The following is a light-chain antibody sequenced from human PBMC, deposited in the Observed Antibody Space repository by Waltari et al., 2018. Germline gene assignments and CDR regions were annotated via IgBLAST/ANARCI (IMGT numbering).Light chain of an antibody. Sequence: QSALTQPRSVSGSPGQSVTISCTGTSSDVGGYNYVSWYQQHPGKAPKLMIYDVSKRPSAVPERFSVSKSGNTASLTISGLQAEDEADYYCCSYAGSYVVFGGGTKLTVL. CDR3: CSYAGSYVV. V-gene: IGLV2-11*01. CDR2: DVS. J-gene: IGLJ2*01. CDR1: SSDVGGYNY.